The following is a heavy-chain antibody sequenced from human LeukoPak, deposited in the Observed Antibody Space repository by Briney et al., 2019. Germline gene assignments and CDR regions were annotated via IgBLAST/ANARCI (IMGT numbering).Heavy chain of an antibody. CDR3: AVLAAAVDYFDY. J-gene: IGHJ4*02. Sequence: SETLSLTCTVSGGSIISSTYYWGWIRQPPGKGLEWIGSIFYSGSTYYNPSLESRVTISVDTSKNQFSLKLSSVTAADTAVYYCAVLAAAVDYFDYWGQGTLVTVSS. D-gene: IGHD6-13*01. CDR1: GGSIISSTYY. V-gene: IGHV4-39*01. CDR2: IFYSGST.